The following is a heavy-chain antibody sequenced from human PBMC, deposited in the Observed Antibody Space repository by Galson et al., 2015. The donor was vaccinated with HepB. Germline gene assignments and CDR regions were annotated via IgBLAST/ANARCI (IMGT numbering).Heavy chain of an antibody. CDR3: ARDSRYCSSTSCYPTEFDY. D-gene: IGHD2-2*01. CDR2: ISAYNGNT. CDR1: GYTFTSYG. V-gene: IGHV1-18*04. J-gene: IGHJ4*02. Sequence: SVKVSCKASGYTFTSYGISWVRQAPGQGLEWMGWISAYNGNTNYAQKLQGRVTMTTDTSTSTAYMELRSLRSDDTAVYYCARDSRYCSSTSCYPTEFDYWGQGTLVTVSS.